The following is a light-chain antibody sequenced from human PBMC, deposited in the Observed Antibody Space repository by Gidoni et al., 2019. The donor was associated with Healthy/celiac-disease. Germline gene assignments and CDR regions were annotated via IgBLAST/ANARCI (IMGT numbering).Light chain of an antibody. CDR2: GAS. J-gene: IGKJ4*01. CDR3: QQYGSSPPLT. V-gene: IGKV3-20*01. Sequence: EIVLTQSPGTLSLSQGERATLSCRASQSVSSSYLAWYQQKPGQAPRLLIYGASSRATGIPDRFSGSGSGTDFTLPISRLEPEDFAVYYCQQYGSSPPLTFGGGTKVEIK. CDR1: QSVSSSY.